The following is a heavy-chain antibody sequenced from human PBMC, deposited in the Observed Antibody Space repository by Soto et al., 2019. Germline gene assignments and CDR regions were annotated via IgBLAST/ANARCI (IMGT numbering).Heavy chain of an antibody. Sequence: EVQLLESGGGFVQPGESLRLSCAASGFTFSLSAMIWVRQAPGRGLDWVSSLSGGGSTTDYADSVKGRFTISRDNSKNTVHLQMNSLRAEHTAVYYCAKGPEYDILTGCDYWGQGALVTVSS. CDR3: AKGPEYDILTGCDY. J-gene: IGHJ4*02. D-gene: IGHD3-9*01. CDR2: LSGGGSTT. V-gene: IGHV3-23*01. CDR1: GFTFSLSA.